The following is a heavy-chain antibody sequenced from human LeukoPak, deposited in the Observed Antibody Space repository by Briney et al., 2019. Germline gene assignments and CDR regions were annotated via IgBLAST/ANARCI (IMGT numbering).Heavy chain of an antibody. CDR2: ICGSGGCT. CDR1: GFTFNTYA. D-gene: IGHD6-19*01. CDR3: TKTTVGYSSGRYPGWPADC. V-gene: IGHV3-23*01. J-gene: IGHJ4*02. Sequence: GGSLRLSCAASGFTFNTYAIYWVRQAPGKGLEWVSGICGSGGCTYYADSVKGRFTISRDNSKNTVYLQMNSLTADDTAIYYCTKTTVGYSSGRYPGWPADCWGQGTLVTVSS.